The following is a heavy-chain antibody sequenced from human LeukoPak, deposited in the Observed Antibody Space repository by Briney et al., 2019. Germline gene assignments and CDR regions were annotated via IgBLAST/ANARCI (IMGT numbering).Heavy chain of an antibody. J-gene: IGHJ6*03. CDR3: ARVYSSGWYASYYYYMDV. V-gene: IGHV1-2*02. D-gene: IGHD6-19*01. CDR2: INPKSGGT. CDR1: GYTFTAYY. Sequence: ASVKVSCKASGYTFTAYYVHWVRQAPGQGLEWMGWINPKSGGTYYAQQFQGRVTMTTDTSTSTAYMELRSLTSDDTAVYYCARVYSSGWYASYYYYMDVWGKGTTVSVSS.